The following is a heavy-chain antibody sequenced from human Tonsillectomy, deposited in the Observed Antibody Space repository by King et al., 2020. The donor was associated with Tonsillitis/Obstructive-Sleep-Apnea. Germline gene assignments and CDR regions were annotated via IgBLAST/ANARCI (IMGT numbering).Heavy chain of an antibody. CDR2: INHSGST. Sequence: VQLQQWGAGLLKPSETLSLTCAVYGGSFSGYYWSWIRQPPGKGLEWIGEINHSGSTNSNPSLKSRVTISVDTSKNQFSLKLRSVTAAYTAVYFCAIRLGYCSGDSCFDYWGQGTLVTGSS. V-gene: IGHV4-34*01. CDR3: AIRLGYCSGDSCFDY. CDR1: GGSFSGYY. J-gene: IGHJ4*02. D-gene: IGHD2-15*01.